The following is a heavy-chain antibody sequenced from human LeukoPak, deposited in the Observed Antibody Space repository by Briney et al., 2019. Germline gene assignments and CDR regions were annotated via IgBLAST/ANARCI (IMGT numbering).Heavy chain of an antibody. D-gene: IGHD3-10*02. V-gene: IGHV3-7*01. J-gene: IGHJ6*04. CDR1: GFNFRSYW. CDR2: IKQDGSEK. CDR3: AELGITMIGGV. Sequence: GGSLRLSCVASGFNFRSYWMTWVRQAPGKGLEWVANIKQDGSEKYYVGSVTGRFTISRDNAKNSLYLQMNSLRAEDTAVYYCAELGITMIGGVWGKGTTVTISS.